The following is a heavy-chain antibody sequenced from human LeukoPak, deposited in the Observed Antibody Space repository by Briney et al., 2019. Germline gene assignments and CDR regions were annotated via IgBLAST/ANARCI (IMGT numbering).Heavy chain of an antibody. J-gene: IGHJ3*02. CDR2: MYYSGST. CDR3: ARAQGTIVGAPFAFDI. D-gene: IGHD1-26*01. CDR1: GGSFSGYY. Sequence: SETLSLTCAVYGGSFSGYYWSWIRQPPGKGLEWIGYMYYSGSTNYNPSLKSRVTISVDTSKNQFSLKLSSVTAADTAVYYCARAQGTIVGAPFAFDIWGQGTMVTVSS. V-gene: IGHV4-59*01.